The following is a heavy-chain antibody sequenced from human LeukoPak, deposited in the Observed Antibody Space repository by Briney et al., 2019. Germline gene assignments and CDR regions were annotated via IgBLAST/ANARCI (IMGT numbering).Heavy chain of an antibody. D-gene: IGHD1-26*01. V-gene: IGHV4-61*02. CDR2: IYTSGST. CDR1: GGSISSGSYY. CDR3: ARVPTDYYMDV. J-gene: IGHJ6*03. Sequence: SQTLSLTCTVSGGSISSGSYYWSWIRQPAGKGLEWIGRIYTSGSTNYNPSLKSRVTISVDTSKNQFSLKLSSVTAADTAVYYCARVPTDYYMDVWGKGTTVTVSS.